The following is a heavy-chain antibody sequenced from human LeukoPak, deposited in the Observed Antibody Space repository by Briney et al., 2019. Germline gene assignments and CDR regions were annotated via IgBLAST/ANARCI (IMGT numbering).Heavy chain of an antibody. CDR2: IYSGGST. CDR1: GFTVSSNY. Sequence: GGSLRLSCAASGFTVSSNYMSWVRQAPGKGLEWVSVIYSGGSTYYAESVKGRFTISRDNSRNTLFLHMNSLRAEDTAVYYCTPLGSGVDYWGQGTLVTVSS. J-gene: IGHJ4*02. CDR3: TPLGSGVDY. D-gene: IGHD6-19*01. V-gene: IGHV3-53*01.